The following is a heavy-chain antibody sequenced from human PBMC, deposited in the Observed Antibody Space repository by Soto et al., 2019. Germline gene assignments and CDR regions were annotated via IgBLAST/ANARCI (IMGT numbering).Heavy chain of an antibody. Sequence: ESLKISCKGSGYSFTSYWISWVRQMPGKGLEWMGRIDPSDSYTNYSPSFQGHVTISADKSISTAYLQWSSLKASDAAMYYCARQGDGSGSYVDYSGQGTLVTVSS. CDR3: ARQGDGSGSYVDY. CDR2: IDPSDSYT. D-gene: IGHD3-10*01. CDR1: GYSFTSYW. J-gene: IGHJ4*02. V-gene: IGHV5-10-1*01.